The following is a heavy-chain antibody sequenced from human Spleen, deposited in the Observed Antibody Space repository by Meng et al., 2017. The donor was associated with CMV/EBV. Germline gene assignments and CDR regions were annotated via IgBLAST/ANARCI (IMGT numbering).Heavy chain of an antibody. J-gene: IGHJ6*02. CDR2: IKQDGSAK. CDR3: ARPGAYAYGMDV. Sequence: GGSLRLSCAASGFIFSKFWMSWVRQAPGKGLEWVANIKQDGSAKYYVDSVKGRFTISRDNAKSSLYLQMNSLRAEDTAVYYCARPGAYAYGMDVWGQGTTVTVSS. D-gene: IGHD2-2*01. CDR1: GFIFSKFW. V-gene: IGHV3-7*01.